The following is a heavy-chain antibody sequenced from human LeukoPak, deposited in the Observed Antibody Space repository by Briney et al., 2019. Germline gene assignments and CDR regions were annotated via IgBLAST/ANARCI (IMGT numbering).Heavy chain of an antibody. Sequence: PGGSLRLSCAASGFTFSSYSMNWVRQAPGKGLEWVSSISSSSSYIYYADSVKGRFTISRDNAKNSLYLQMNSLRAEDTAVYYCARGGDYGDYNWFDPWGQGTLVTVSS. J-gene: IGHJ5*02. D-gene: IGHD4-17*01. CDR1: GFTFSSYS. CDR3: ARGGDYGDYNWFDP. CDR2: ISSSSSYI. V-gene: IGHV3-21*01.